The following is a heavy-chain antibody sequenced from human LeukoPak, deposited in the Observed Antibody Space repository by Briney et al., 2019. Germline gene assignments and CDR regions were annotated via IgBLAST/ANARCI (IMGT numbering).Heavy chain of an antibody. CDR1: GGTFRAYA. CDR3: ARSTTLVATGDY. V-gene: IGHV1-69*05. Sequence: SVKVSCKASGGTFRAYAITWLRQAPGQGLEWIGGVIPFFGSPNYAQKFQGRLTITTDESTSTAYMELSSLRSDDTAVYYCARSTTLVATGDYWGQGTLVSVSS. CDR2: VIPFFGSP. J-gene: IGHJ4*02. D-gene: IGHD2-8*02.